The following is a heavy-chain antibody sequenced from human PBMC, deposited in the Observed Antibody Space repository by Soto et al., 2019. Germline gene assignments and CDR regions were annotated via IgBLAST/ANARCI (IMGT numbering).Heavy chain of an antibody. Sequence: GGSLRLSCAASGFTFSSYSMNWVRQAPGKGLEWVSSISSSSSYIYYADSVKGRFTISRDNAKNSLYLQMNSLRAEDTAVYYCARDPMGLRKEYYYGMDVWGQGTTVTVSS. J-gene: IGHJ6*02. D-gene: IGHD4-17*01. V-gene: IGHV3-21*01. CDR3: ARDPMGLRKEYYYGMDV. CDR1: GFTFSSYS. CDR2: ISSSSSYI.